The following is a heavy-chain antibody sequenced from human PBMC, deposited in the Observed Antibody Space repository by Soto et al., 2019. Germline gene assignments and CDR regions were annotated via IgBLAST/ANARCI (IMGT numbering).Heavy chain of an antibody. CDR2: IYYSGST. D-gene: IGHD5-12*01. CDR1: KGSVCIGSDC. CDR3: AKVQMATNCLSFDT. J-gene: IGHJ5*02. V-gene: IGHV4-61*01. Sequence: TDTAAITGAVSKGSVCIGSDCWTWILQPKEKGLEWIGYIYYSGSTNYNPSLKSRVTISVDTSKNQFSLTLSLVAAAVTAVYLCAKVQMATNCLSFDTWGRGNMVTVSS.